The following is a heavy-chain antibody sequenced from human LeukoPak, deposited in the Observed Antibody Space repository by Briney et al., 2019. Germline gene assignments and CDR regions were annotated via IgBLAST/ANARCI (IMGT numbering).Heavy chain of an antibody. CDR3: ARTGYSYGLFDY. CDR1: GGCISSYY. CDR2: IYTSGST. D-gene: IGHD5-18*01. J-gene: IGHJ4*02. V-gene: IGHV4-4*07. Sequence: SETLSLTCTVSGGCISSYYWSWIRQPAGKGLERIGRIYTSGSTNYNPSLKSRVTMSVDTSKNQFSPKLSSVTAADTAVYYCARTGYSYGLFDYWGQGTLVTVSS.